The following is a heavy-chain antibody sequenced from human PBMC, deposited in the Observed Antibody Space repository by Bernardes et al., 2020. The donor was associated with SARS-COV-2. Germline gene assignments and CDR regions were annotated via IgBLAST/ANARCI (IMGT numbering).Heavy chain of an antibody. J-gene: IGHJ4*02. CDR3: ARDPVTVTPTFDY. Sequence: GGSLRLSCAASRFTFRSYAMNWVRQAPGKGLEWVSGISGSGATTFYADSVKGRFTVSRDNSKNMVYLQMNTLRAEDTAVYYCARDPVTVTPTFDYWGQGTLVTVSS. V-gene: IGHV3-23*01. CDR1: RFTFRSYA. CDR2: ISGSGATT. D-gene: IGHD4-4*01.